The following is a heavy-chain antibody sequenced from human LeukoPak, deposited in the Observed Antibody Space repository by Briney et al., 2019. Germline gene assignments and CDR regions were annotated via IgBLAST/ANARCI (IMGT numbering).Heavy chain of an antibody. D-gene: IGHD5-18*01. CDR1: GGSISTSRYY. CDR2: MHYSGST. V-gene: IGHV4-39*07. Sequence: SETLSLTCTVSGGSISTSRYYWGWIRQPPGKGLEWIGSMHYSGSTYYNPSLKSRVTMSVDTSKNQFSLNLNSVTAADTAVYFCARGSYSYGNAFDYWGQGTLVTVSS. J-gene: IGHJ4*02. CDR3: ARGSYSYGNAFDY.